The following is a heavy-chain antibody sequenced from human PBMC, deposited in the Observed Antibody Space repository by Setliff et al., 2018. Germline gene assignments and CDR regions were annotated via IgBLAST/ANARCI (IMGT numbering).Heavy chain of an antibody. V-gene: IGHV4-39*07. J-gene: IGHJ4*02. Sequence: SETLSLTCTVSGGSISSSSYYWGWIRQPPGKGLEWIGSIYYSGSTYYNPSLKSRVTISVDTSKNQFSLKLSSVTAADTAVYYCARAITSKYYFEYWGQGTLVTVSS. D-gene: IGHD3-16*01. CDR3: ARAITSKYYFEY. CDR1: GGSISSSSYY. CDR2: IYYSGST.